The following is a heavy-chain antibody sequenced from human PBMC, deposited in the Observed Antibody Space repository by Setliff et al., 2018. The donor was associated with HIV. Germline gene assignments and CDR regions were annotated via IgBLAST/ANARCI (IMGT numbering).Heavy chain of an antibody. D-gene: IGHD3-22*01. CDR3: ARDPTLDDSNPFDI. CDR1: GYSFTGYY. Sequence: ASVKVSCKASGYSFTGYYIHWVRQAPGQGLEWMGWINPDNGVTYYRQTFQGRVTMTRDTSIDTAYMDLSSLRSDGTALYYCARDPTLDDSNPFDIWGQGTMVTVSS. V-gene: IGHV1-2*02. CDR2: INPDNGVT. J-gene: IGHJ3*02.